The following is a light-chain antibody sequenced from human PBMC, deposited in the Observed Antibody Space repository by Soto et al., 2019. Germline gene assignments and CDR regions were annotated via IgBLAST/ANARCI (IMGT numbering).Light chain of an antibody. CDR3: PHYTFLPSP. J-gene: IGKJ4*02. CDR2: GAS. Sequence: SQSPGTLSLTPGERATLSCRASQSVSSDLAWYHQKPGQAPRLIIYGASTRDTGVPARFSGSGSGTEFTLTIISLQAEDVAVYCCPHYTFLPSPFG. CDR1: QSVSSD. V-gene: IGKV3-15*01.